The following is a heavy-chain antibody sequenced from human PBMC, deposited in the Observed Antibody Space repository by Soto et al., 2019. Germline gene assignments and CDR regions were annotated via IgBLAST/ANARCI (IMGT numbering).Heavy chain of an antibody. V-gene: IGHV4-31*03. J-gene: IGHJ2*01. CDR1: GGSISSGGYY. Sequence: QVQLQESGPGLVKPSQTLSLTCTVSGGSISSGGYYWSWIRQHPGKRLEWIVYIYYSGSTYYNPSLKSRVTISVDTSKNQFSLKLSSVTAADTAVYYCAREPDSSGYYSVSWYFALWGRGTLVTVSS. CDR3: AREPDSSGYYSVSWYFAL. D-gene: IGHD3-22*01. CDR2: IYYSGST.